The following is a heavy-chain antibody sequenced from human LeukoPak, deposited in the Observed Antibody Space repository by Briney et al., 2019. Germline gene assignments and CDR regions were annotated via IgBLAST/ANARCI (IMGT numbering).Heavy chain of an antibody. CDR2: IKPDGSEK. J-gene: IGHJ4*02. Sequence: GESLRLSCAASGFTFSTYWISWVRQAPGKGLEWVAHIKPDGSEKYYLDSVKGRFTISRDNAGNSLYLQMSSLGAEDTAVYYCARGIGDYWGQGTLVTVSS. V-gene: IGHV3-7*01. D-gene: IGHD2/OR15-2a*01. CDR3: ARGIGDY. CDR1: GFTFSTYW.